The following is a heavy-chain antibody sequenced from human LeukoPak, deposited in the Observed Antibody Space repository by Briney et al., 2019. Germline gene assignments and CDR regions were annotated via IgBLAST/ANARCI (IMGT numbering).Heavy chain of an antibody. J-gene: IGHJ3*02. CDR2: IGSSGTYV. V-gene: IGHV3-21*01. CDR1: GFTFSSYS. Sequence: GGSLRLSCAASGFTFSSYSMNWVRQAPGKGLEWVSSIGSSGTYVYYADSVKGRFTISRDNAKNSLYLQMNSLRAEDTAVYYCARQPGLRSDAFDIWGQGTMVTVSS. CDR3: ARQPGLRSDAFDI. D-gene: IGHD4-17*01.